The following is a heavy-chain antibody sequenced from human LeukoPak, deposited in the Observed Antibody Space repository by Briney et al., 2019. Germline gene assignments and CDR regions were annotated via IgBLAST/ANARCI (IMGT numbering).Heavy chain of an antibody. Sequence: PSETLSLTCTVPGGALTVDYWSWVRQPPGKGLEWIGYISYSGSTNYNPSLRSRVTMSVDTSKNQFSLKLTSVTAADTAVYYCATGWFFLLLGAQGTLDTVSS. V-gene: IGHV4-59*08. CDR2: ISYSGST. D-gene: IGHD2/OR15-2a*01. J-gene: IGHJ1*01. CDR1: GGALTVDY. CDR3: ATGWFFLLL.